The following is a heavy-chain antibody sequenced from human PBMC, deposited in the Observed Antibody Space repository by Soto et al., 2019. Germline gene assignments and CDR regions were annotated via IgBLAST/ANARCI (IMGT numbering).Heavy chain of an antibody. CDR2: INHSGST. Sequence: KPSETLSLTCAVYGGSFSGYYWSWIRQPPGKGLEWIGEINHSGSTNYNPSLKSRVTISVDTSKNQFSLKLSSVTAADTAVYYCARGQSTMVRGVIPPYNYYYYYGMDVWGQGTTVTVSS. CDR3: ARGQSTMVRGVIPPYNYYYYYGMDV. D-gene: IGHD3-10*01. V-gene: IGHV4-34*01. J-gene: IGHJ6*02. CDR1: GGSFSGYY.